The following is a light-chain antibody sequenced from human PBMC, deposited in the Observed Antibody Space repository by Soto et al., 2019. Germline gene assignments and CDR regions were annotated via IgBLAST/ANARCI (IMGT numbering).Light chain of an antibody. V-gene: IGLV2-18*02. Sequence: QSVLTQPPPASGSPGQSVALSCTGTSSGVGSYNRVSWYQQPPGAAPKLMIYEVSNRPSGVPDRFSGSKSGNTASLTISGLQAEDEADYYCNSYTGSSTYVFGTGTKVTVL. CDR2: EVS. CDR3: NSYTGSSTYV. CDR1: SSGVGSYNR. J-gene: IGLJ1*01.